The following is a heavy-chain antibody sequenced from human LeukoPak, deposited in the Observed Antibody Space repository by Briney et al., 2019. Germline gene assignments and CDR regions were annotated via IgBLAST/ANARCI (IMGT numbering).Heavy chain of an antibody. CDR1: GFTFSSYG. Sequence: PGGSLRLSCAASGFTFSSYGMHWVRQAPGKGLEWVAVIWYDGSNKYYADSVKGRFTISRDNSKNTLYLQMNSLRAEDTAVYYCARDPGTDYYGSGSYFDYWGQGTLVTVSS. V-gene: IGHV3-33*01. D-gene: IGHD3-10*01. J-gene: IGHJ4*02. CDR2: IWYDGSNK. CDR3: ARDPGTDYYGSGSYFDY.